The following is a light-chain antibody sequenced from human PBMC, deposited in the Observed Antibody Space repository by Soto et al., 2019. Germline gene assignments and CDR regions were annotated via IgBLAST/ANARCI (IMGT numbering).Light chain of an antibody. CDR1: LPISNY. CDR3: QQAYGAPPT. V-gene: IGKV1-39*01. CDR2: AAA. J-gene: IGKJ1*01. Sequence: DIQMTQSTSSLSASVGDRVTITCRASLPISNYLAWYQQKPGKIPNLLIYAAARLQTGVPSRFSGSGSGTDFTLTISSLQPEDFATYYCQQAYGAPPTFGQGTKVDIK.